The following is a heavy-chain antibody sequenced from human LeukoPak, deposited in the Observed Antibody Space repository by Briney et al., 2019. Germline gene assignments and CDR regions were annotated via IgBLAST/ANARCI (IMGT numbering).Heavy chain of an antibody. V-gene: IGHV4-39*01. CDR2: IYYSGST. J-gene: IGHJ6*02. Sequence: PSETLSLTCTVSGGSISSSSYYWGWIRQPPGKGLEWFGSIYYSGSTYYNPSLKSRVTISVDTSKNQFSLKLSSVTAADTAVYYCSRLVAGTSDDYYYYGMDVWGQGTTVTVSS. CDR1: GGSISSSSYY. CDR3: SRLVAGTSDDYYYYGMDV. D-gene: IGHD6-19*01.